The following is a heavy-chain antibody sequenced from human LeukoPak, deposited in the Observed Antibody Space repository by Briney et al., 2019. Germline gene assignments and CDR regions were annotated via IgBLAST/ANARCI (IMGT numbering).Heavy chain of an antibody. CDR2: ISGSGGST. D-gene: IGHD5-12*01. V-gene: IGHV3-23*01. Sequence: GGSLRLSCAVSGFTFSSSAMSWVRQAPGKGLEWVSAISGSGGSTYYADSVKGRFTISRDNSQNTLYLQMNSLRAEDTAVYYCAKDGGIVARLADSWGQGTLVTVSS. CDR1: GFTFSSSA. J-gene: IGHJ4*02. CDR3: AKDGGIVARLADS.